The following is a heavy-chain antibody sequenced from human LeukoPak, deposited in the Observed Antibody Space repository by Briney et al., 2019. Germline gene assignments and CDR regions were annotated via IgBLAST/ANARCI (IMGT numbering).Heavy chain of an antibody. CDR1: GDSISTYY. D-gene: IGHD4-23*01. V-gene: IGHV4-59*01. Sequence: PSETLSLTCTGSGDSISTYYWTWIRQPPGKGLEWIEYIYYGGSTNYNPSLKSRVTISADTSKNHFSLKVSAVTAADTAVYYCATLNYGGKSNDAFVIWGQWTMVTVSS. J-gene: IGHJ3*02. CDR2: IYYGGST. CDR3: ATLNYGGKSNDAFVI.